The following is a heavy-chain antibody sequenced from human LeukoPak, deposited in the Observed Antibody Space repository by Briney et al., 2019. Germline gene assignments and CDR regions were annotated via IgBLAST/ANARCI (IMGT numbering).Heavy chain of an antibody. CDR2: INHSGST. Sequence: SETLSLTCAVYGGSFSGYYWSWIRQPPGKGLEWIGEINHSGSTNYNPSLKSRVTISVDTSKNQFSLRLSSVTAADTAVYYCARGRVSNDFWSGYSHNWFDPWGQGALVAVSS. CDR3: ARGRVSNDFWSGYSHNWFDP. J-gene: IGHJ5*02. D-gene: IGHD3-3*01. V-gene: IGHV4-34*01. CDR1: GGSFSGYY.